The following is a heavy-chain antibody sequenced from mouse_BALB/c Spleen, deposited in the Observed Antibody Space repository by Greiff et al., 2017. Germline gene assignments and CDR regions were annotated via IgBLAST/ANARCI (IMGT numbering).Heavy chain of an antibody. D-gene: IGHD1-1*01. CDR2: IYWDDDK. CDR3: ARRWYGNCDY. CDR1: GFSLSTSGMG. Sequence: QVTLKESGPGILQPSQTLSLTCSFSGFSLSTSGMGVSWIRQPSGKGLEWLAHIYWDDDKRYNPSLKSRLTISKDTSSNQVFLKITSVDTADTATYYCARRWYGNCDYWGQGTTLTVSS. J-gene: IGHJ2*01. V-gene: IGHV8-12*01.